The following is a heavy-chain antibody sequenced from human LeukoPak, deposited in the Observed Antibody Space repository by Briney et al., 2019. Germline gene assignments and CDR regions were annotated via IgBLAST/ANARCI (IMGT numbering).Heavy chain of an antibody. CDR3: ATSRSNIVVVVAAAQPFDY. D-gene: IGHD2-15*01. J-gene: IGHJ4*02. V-gene: IGHV1-8*01. Sequence: GASAKVSCKASGYTFTSYDINWVRQATGPGLERMGWMNPNSGNTGYAQKFQGRVTMTRNTSISTAYMELSSLRSEDTAVYYCATSRSNIVVVVAAAQPFDYWGQGTLVTVSS. CDR1: GYTFTSYD. CDR2: MNPNSGNT.